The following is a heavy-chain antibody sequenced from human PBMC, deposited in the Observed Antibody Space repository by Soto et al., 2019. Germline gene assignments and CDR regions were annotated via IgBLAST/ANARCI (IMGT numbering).Heavy chain of an antibody. CDR3: TISTYCSGGSCYGYYYGMDV. Sequence: GESLKISCKGSGYSFTSYWIGWVRQMPGKGLEWMGIIYPGDSDTRYSPSFPGQVTISADKSISTAYLQWSSLKASDTAMYYCTISTYCSGGSCYGYYYGMDVWGQGTTVTVSS. V-gene: IGHV5-51*01. D-gene: IGHD2-15*01. J-gene: IGHJ6*02. CDR2: IYPGDSDT. CDR1: GYSFTSYW.